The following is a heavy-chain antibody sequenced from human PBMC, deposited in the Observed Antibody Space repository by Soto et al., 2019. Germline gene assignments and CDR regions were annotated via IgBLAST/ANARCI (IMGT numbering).Heavy chain of an antibody. CDR2: ISGKNGNT. CDR3: ARVSSSIVVVPDYGMDV. D-gene: IGHD2-15*01. CDR1: GYTFISHG. Sequence: QVQLVQSGVEVKKPGASVKVSCKASGYTFISHGISWVQQAPGQGLEWMGWISGKNGNTNYAQKLQGRVTLTTDTSTSTAYMELRSLRSDDTAVYYCARVSSSIVVVPDYGMDVWGQGTTVTVSS. J-gene: IGHJ6*02. V-gene: IGHV1-18*04.